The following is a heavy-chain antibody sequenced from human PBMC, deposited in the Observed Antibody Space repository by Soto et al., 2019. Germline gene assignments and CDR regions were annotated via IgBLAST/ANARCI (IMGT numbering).Heavy chain of an antibody. CDR3: TRRVRGDTGFDY. J-gene: IGHJ4*02. V-gene: IGHV3-30*03. CDR1: GFTFSSYG. Sequence: GGSLRLSCAASGFTFSSYGMHWVRQAPGKGLEWVAVISYDGSNKYYADSVKGRFTISRDNSKNTLYLQMNSLKTEDTAVYYCTRRVRGDTGFDYWGQGTLVTVSS. D-gene: IGHD3-10*01. CDR2: ISYDGSNK.